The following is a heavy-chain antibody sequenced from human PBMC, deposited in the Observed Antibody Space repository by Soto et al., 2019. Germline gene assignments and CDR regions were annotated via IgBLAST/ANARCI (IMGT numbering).Heavy chain of an antibody. V-gene: IGHV3-23*01. Sequence: AGGSLRLSCAASGLTFSSYSMSWVRQAPGKGLEWVSAISGSGGSTYYADSVKGRFTISRDTTKNTRYLQMTSLRAEDTAVYYCAKRPIQMVYAMNYYYGMDVWGQGPTVTVSS. J-gene: IGHJ6*02. CDR3: AKRPIQMVYAMNYYYGMDV. D-gene: IGHD2-8*01. CDR2: ISGSGGST. CDR1: GLTFSSYS.